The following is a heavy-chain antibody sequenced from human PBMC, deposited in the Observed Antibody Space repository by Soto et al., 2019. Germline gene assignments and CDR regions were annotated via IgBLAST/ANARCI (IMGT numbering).Heavy chain of an antibody. CDR3: PIVESSCYYFLHDS. J-gene: IGHJ4*02. CDR2: IYYSGSS. CDR1: GGSISSGSYH. Sequence: QVQLQESGPGLVKPSQTLSLTCTVSGGSISSGSYHWSWIRQHPGKGLEWIGNIYYSGSSYYNPSLKIRSTISIDTSIDQFSLRLVSVTAADPAVYDCPIVESSCYYFLHDSWGQGTLFTVSS. V-gene: IGHV4-31*03. D-gene: IGHD2-15*01.